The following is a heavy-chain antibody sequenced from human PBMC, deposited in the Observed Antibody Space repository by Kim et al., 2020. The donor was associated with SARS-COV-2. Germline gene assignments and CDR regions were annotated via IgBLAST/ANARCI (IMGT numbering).Heavy chain of an antibody. CDR1: GFTFSSYA. D-gene: IGHD3-22*01. V-gene: IGHV3-23*01. Sequence: GGSLRLSCAASGFTFSSYAMSWVRQAPGKGLEWVSAISGSGGSTYYADSVKGRFTISRDNSKNTLYLQMNSLRAEDTAVYYCAKPPDDSSGLRYSFFDYWGQGTLVTVSS. CDR2: ISGSGGST. CDR3: AKPPDDSSGLRYSFFDY. J-gene: IGHJ4*02.